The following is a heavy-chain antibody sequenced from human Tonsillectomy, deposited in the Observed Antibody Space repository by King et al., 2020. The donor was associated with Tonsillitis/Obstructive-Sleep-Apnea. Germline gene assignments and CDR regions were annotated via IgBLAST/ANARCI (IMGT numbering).Heavy chain of an antibody. CDR1: XFTVSSXY. Sequence: VQLVESGGGLVQPGGSLRLSCAASXFTVSSXYMSWVRQAPGKXLEWVSVIYSGGSTYYADSVKGRFTISRDNSKNTLYLQMNSLRAEDTAVYYCAREXGPLXXXHNXXYYXDXWGXGXTVTVS. CDR3: AREXGPLXXXHNXXYYXDX. V-gene: IGHV3-66*01. J-gene: IGHJ6*03. CDR2: IYSGGST.